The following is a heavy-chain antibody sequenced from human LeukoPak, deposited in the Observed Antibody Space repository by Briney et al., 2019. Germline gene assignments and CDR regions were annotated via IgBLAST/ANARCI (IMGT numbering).Heavy chain of an antibody. CDR3: AKVDTAMVALDY. CDR1: GFTFSSYA. D-gene: IGHD5-18*01. V-gene: IGHV3-23*01. CDR2: ISCSGGST. Sequence: GGSLRLSCAASGFTFSSYAMSWVRQAPGKGLEWVSAISCSGGSTYYADSVKGRFTISRDNSKNTLYLQMNSLRAEDTAVYYCAKVDTAMVALDYWGQGTLVTVSS. J-gene: IGHJ4*02.